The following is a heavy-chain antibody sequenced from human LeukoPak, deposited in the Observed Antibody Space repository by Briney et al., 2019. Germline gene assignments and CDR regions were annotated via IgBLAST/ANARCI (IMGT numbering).Heavy chain of an antibody. J-gene: IGHJ4*02. D-gene: IGHD6-19*01. CDR3: AKDKQWLNFFDY. V-gene: IGHV3-23*01. CDR1: GFTFSNFW. Sequence: GGSLRLSCTASGFTFSNFWMGWVRQAPGKGLEWVSAISGSGGSTYYADSVKGRFTISRDNSKNTLYLQMNSLRAEDTAVYYCAKDKQWLNFFDYWGQGTLVTVSS. CDR2: ISGSGGST.